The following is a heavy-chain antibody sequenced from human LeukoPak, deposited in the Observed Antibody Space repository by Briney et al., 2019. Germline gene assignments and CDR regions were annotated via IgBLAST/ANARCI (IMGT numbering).Heavy chain of an antibody. CDR2: ISYDGSNK. CDR3: AKGLAFYDSSGPFDY. Sequence: PGRSLRLSCAASGFTFSSYGMHWVRQASGKGLEWVAVISYDGSNKYYADSVKGRFTISRDNSKNTLYLQMNSLRAEDTAVYYCAKGLAFYDSSGPFDYWGQGTLVTVSS. D-gene: IGHD3-22*01. CDR1: GFTFSSYG. V-gene: IGHV3-30*18. J-gene: IGHJ4*02.